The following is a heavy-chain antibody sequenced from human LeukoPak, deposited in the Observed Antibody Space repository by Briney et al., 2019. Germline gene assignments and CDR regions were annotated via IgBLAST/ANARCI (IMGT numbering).Heavy chain of an antibody. J-gene: IGHJ4*02. CDR3: AKCEARVATICGGLYY. CDR2: ISGSGGST. D-gene: IGHD5-12*01. V-gene: IGHV3-23*01. CDR1: GFTFSSYA. Sequence: QPGASLRLSCAASGFTFSSYAMSWVRQAPGKGLEWVSAISGSGGSTYYADSVKGRFTISRDNSKNTLYLQMNSLRAEDTAKYYCAKCEARVATICGGLYYWGQGTLVTVSS.